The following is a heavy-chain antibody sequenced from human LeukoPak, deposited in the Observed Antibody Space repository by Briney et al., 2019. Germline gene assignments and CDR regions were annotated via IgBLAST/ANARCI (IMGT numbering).Heavy chain of an antibody. V-gene: IGHV3-23*01. J-gene: IGHJ4*02. D-gene: IGHD1-26*01. CDR1: RFTFSSDA. CDR2: ISSSGGST. CDR3: AKGGAQV. Sequence: GGSLRLSCAASRFTFSSDAMRWVRQAPGKGLEWVSAISSSGGSTYYADSVRGRFIISRDSSKNTLYLQMNSLRVEDTAVYYCAKGGAQVGGQGTLVTVSS.